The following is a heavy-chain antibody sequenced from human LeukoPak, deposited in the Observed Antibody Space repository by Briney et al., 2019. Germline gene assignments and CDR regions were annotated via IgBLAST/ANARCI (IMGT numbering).Heavy chain of an antibody. Sequence: ASVKVSCKASGYTFTSSYMHWVRQAPGQGLEWMGIINPSGGTTIYAQKFQGRVTMTRGTSTSTVYMELSSLRSEDTAVYYCARQRGGQYEDAFDIWGQGTMVTVSS. CDR1: GYTFTSSY. J-gene: IGHJ3*02. D-gene: IGHD2-8*01. CDR2: INPSGGTT. V-gene: IGHV1-46*01. CDR3: ARQRGGQYEDAFDI.